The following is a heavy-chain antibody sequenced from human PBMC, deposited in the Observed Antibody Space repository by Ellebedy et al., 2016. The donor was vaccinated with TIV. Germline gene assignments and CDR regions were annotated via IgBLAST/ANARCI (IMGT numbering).Heavy chain of an antibody. V-gene: IGHV3-15*01. CDR2: IKSKTDGGTT. Sequence: GESLKISCAASGFTFSNAWMSWVRQAPGKGLEWVGRIKSKTDGGTTDYAAPVKGRFTISRDDSKNTLYLQMNSLKTEDTAIYYCTTEPHDYYYYYYMDVWGKGTTVTVSS. CDR3: TTEPHDYYYYYYMDV. J-gene: IGHJ6*03. CDR1: GFTFSNAW.